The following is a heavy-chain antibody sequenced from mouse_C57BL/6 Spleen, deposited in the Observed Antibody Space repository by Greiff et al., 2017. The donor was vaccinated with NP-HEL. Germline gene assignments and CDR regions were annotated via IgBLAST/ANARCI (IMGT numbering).Heavy chain of an antibody. CDR3: ARVYYGSTGFAY. CDR2: IWSGGST. D-gene: IGHD1-1*01. Sequence: VQLQESGPGLVQPSQSLSITCTVSGFSLTSYGVHWVRQSPGKGLEWLGVIWSGGSTDYNAAFISRLSISKDNSKSQVFLKMNSLQADDTAIDYCARVYYGSTGFAYWGQGTLVTVSA. V-gene: IGHV2-2*01. J-gene: IGHJ3*01. CDR1: GFSLTSYG.